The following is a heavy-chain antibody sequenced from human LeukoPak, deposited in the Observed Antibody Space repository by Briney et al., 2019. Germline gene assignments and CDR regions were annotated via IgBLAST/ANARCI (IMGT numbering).Heavy chain of an antibody. V-gene: IGHV1-18*01. CDR2: SSSYNGST. CDR3: ARVGSSSQYPDDY. J-gene: IGHJ4*02. CDR1: RYTFTSYG. Sequence: ASVKVSCKASRYTFTSYGISWVRQATGQGLEWMGWSSSYNGSTNYAQKLHGRVTITTDTSTSTAYMELRSLRSDDTAVYHCARVGSSSQYPDDYWGQGTLVTVSS. D-gene: IGHD6-13*01.